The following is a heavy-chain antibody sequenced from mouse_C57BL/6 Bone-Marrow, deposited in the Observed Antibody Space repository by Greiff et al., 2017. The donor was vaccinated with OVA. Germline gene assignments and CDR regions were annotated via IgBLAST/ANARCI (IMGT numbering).Heavy chain of an antibody. Sequence: QVQLQQPGAELVMPGASVKLSCKASGYTFTSYWMHWVKQRPGQGLEWIGEIDPSDSYTNYNQKFKGKSTLTVDKSSSTAYMQLSSLTSEDSAVEYCATGIYYDYYWGQGTTLTVSS. V-gene: IGHV1-69*01. CDR3: ATGIYYDYY. D-gene: IGHD2-4*01. J-gene: IGHJ2*01. CDR1: GYTFTSYW. CDR2: IDPSDSYT.